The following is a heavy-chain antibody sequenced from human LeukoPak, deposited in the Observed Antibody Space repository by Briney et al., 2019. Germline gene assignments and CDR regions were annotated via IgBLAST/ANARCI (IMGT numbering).Heavy chain of an antibody. D-gene: IGHD5-18*01. CDR3: ARGSQWIQLCRYFDY. V-gene: IGHV1-18*01. Sequence: ASVKVSCKASGYTFTSYGISWVRQAPGQGLEWMGWISTYNGNTNYAQKLQGRVTMTTDTSTSTAYMELRSLRSDDTAVYYCARGSQWIQLCRYFDYWGQGTLVTASS. CDR1: GYTFTSYG. CDR2: ISTYNGNT. J-gene: IGHJ4*02.